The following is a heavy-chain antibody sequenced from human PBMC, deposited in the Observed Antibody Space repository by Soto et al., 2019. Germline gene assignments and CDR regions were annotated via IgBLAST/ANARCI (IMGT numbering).Heavy chain of an antibody. CDR2: MNPNSGNT. CDR1: GYTFTSYD. V-gene: IGHV1-8*01. CDR3: ATGQPRRYYYYGMDV. Sequence: ASVKVSCKASGYTFTSYDINWVRQATGQGLEWMGWMNPNSGNTGYAQKFQGRVTMTRNTSISTAYMELSSLRSEDTAVYYCATGQPRRYYYYGMDVWGQGTTDTVSS. J-gene: IGHJ6*02. D-gene: IGHD3-10*01.